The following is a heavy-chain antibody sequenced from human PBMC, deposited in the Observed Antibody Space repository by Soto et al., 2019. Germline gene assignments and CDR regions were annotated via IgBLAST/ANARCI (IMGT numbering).Heavy chain of an antibody. CDR2: IYYSGNT. CDR3: ARQYYFGMDV. V-gene: IGHV4-39*01. D-gene: IGHD3-10*01. J-gene: IGHJ6*02. Sequence: SETLSLTCTVSGGSISSSSYYWGWIRQPPGKGLEWIGSIYYSGNTYYNPSLKSRVTISVDTAKNQFSLKLSSVTAADTAVYYCARQYYFGMDVWGQGTKVTVSS. CDR1: GGSISSSSYY.